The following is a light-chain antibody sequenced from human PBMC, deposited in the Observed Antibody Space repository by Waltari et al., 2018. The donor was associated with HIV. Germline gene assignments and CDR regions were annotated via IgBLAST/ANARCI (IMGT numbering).Light chain of an antibody. CDR2: WAS. CDR3: QQYYTIPLT. J-gene: IGKJ4*01. V-gene: IGKV4-1*01. CDR1: QGLFYSSNNKNY. Sequence: DIVMTQSPDSLAVSLGERATINRKSSQGLFYSSNNKNYLAWYQQKPRQPPKLLIYWASTRESGVPERFRGSGSGTDFTLTISSLQAEDVAVYYCQQYYTIPLTFGGGTKVEIK.